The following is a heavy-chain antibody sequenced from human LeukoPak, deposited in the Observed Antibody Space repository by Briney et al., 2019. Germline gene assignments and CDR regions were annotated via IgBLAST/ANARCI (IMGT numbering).Heavy chain of an antibody. CDR3: ARASGLRNFTLIS. CDR2: ISDGTAGT. V-gene: IGHV3-23*01. J-gene: IGHJ5*02. D-gene: IGHD3-9*01. CDR1: GFTFSDYA. Sequence: PGGSLTLSCAASGFTFSDYARNWVRQAQRKGLEWISRISDGTAGTYYADSVKGRFTISRDNSKNTLYLHMNGLRVEDTAVYYCARASGLRNFTLISWGLGTPVAVSS.